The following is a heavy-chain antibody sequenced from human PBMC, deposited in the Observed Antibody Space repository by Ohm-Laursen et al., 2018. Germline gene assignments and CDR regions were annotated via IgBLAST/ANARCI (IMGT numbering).Heavy chain of an antibody. D-gene: IGHD5-18*01. V-gene: IGHV3-23*01. J-gene: IGHJ4*02. CDR1: GLTFSTCA. CDR3: VKGPGGYRYGDY. Sequence: SLRLSCTASGLTFSTCAMNWVRQAPGKGLEWVSAISRSGDSTYYADSVKGRFTISRDNSKNTLYLQMNSLRAEDTAVYSCVKGPGGYRYGDYWGQGTLVTVSS. CDR2: ISRSGDST.